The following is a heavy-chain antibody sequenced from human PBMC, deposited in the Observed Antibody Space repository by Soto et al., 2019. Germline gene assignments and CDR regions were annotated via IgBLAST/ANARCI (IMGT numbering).Heavy chain of an antibody. V-gene: IGHV1-58*02. CDR3: ARAGWSGYYDFDY. Sequence: GASVKVSCKASGFTFTNSAMQWVRQARGRRLEWIGWILVGSGNTNYAQKFQDRVTMTRNISISTAYMELSSLRSEDTAVYYCARAGWSGYYDFDYWDQGTLVTVSS. CDR2: ILVGSGNT. J-gene: IGHJ4*02. D-gene: IGHD3-3*01. CDR1: GFTFTNSA.